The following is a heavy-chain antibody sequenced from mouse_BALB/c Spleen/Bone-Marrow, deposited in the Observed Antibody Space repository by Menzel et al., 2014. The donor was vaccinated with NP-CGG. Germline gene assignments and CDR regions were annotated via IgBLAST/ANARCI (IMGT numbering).Heavy chain of an antibody. CDR3: AKDGYYAALDY. Sequence: QVQLKESGPELVKPGASVKMSCKASGYTFTDYVISWVKQRTGQGLEWIGEIDPGRGSSFYNEKFKAKATLTADKSAKAAYKHSSSLTYEDAAVYFCAKDGYYAALDYWGQGTSVTVSS. CDR2: IDPGRGSS. V-gene: IGHV1-77*01. CDR1: GYTFTDYV. J-gene: IGHJ4*01. D-gene: IGHD2-3*01.